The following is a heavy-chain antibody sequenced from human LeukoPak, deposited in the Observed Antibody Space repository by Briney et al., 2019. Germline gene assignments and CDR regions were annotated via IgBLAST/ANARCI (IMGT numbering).Heavy chain of an antibody. D-gene: IGHD3-9*01. V-gene: IGHV4-34*01. Sequence: SETLSGTCAGHGGSFSGYYWSWIRQHPGKGQQWIGEINHSGSTNSNPSLNSRVTISVDTSKNQFSLKLSSVTAADTAVYYCARGRSVLRYFDWLFQTWGQGTMVIVSS. CDR1: GGSFSGYY. J-gene: IGHJ5*02. CDR3: ARGRSVLRYFDWLFQT. CDR2: INHSGST.